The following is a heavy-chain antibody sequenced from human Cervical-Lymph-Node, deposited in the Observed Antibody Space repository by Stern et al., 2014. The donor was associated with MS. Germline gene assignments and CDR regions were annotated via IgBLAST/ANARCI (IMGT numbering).Heavy chain of an antibody. J-gene: IGHJ4*02. D-gene: IGHD2-15*01. CDR1: GDTITTGGYY. V-gene: IGHV4-31*03. CDR2: IYYSGTT. CDR3: ARGRPGTTRTYVGGFDC. Sequence: QVQLQESGPGLVKPSETLSLTCSVSGDTITTGGYYWSWIRQHPGKGLEWIGYIYYSGTTYSNPSRESRVTVSVDTSKNQFSLRLTSVTAADTAIYYCARGRPGTTRTYVGGFDCWGQGTLVTVSS.